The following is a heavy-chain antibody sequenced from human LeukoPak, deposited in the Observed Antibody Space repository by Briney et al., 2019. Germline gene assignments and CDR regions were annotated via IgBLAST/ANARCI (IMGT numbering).Heavy chain of an antibody. D-gene: IGHD3-10*01. J-gene: IGHJ3*02. Sequence: GESLKISCAISGFTFSACELTWVRQAPGKGLEWVSYNSRSGSTRYYADSVKGRFTISRDNAKNSLYLQMNSLRAEDTAVYYCARVATMVRVPLDALDIWGQGTMVSVSS. CDR2: NSRSGSTR. V-gene: IGHV3-48*03. CDR3: ARVATMVRVPLDALDI. CDR1: GFTFSACE.